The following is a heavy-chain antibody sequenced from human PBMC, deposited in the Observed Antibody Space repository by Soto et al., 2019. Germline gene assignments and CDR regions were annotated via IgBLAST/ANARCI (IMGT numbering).Heavy chain of an antibody. V-gene: IGHV3-23*01. CDR1: GFTFHNYT. Sequence: XGSLRVSFAASGFTFHNYTMSWVRQAPGKGLEWVSSINGPGDDTYYADSVKGRFTISRDNSKNTLHLQMNSLRAEDTALYYCAKKEEYDHVWGNSPLYWGQGTLVTVSS. CDR2: INGPGDDT. J-gene: IGHJ4*03. CDR3: AKKEEYDHVWGNSPLY. D-gene: IGHD3-16*01.